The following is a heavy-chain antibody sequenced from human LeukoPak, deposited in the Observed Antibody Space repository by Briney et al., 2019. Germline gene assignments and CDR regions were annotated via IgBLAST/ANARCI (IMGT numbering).Heavy chain of an antibody. V-gene: IGHV3-23*01. Sequence: GGSLRLSCAASDSTFRSHDMSWVRQTLEKGLEWVSPIAGDGASFYADSVRGRFTISRDKSQNILYLQMNSLRADDTAIYYCAKGPNFGSWRAVDYWGQGRLVTVSS. D-gene: IGHD3-10*01. CDR1: DSTFRSHD. CDR3: AKGPNFGSWRAVDY. J-gene: IGHJ4*02. CDR2: IAGDGAS.